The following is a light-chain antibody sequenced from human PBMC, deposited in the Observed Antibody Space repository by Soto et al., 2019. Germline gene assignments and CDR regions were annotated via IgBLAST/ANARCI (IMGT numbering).Light chain of an antibody. CDR2: GAS. V-gene: IGKV3-15*01. Sequence: IVMSQSPVTLSVSPGERATLSCRASQSVSSNLAWYQQKPGQAPRLLIYGASTRATGIPARFSGSGSGTEFTLTISSLQSEDFALYYCQQYNNWPQTFGQGTKVDI. CDR3: QQYNNWPQT. J-gene: IGKJ1*01. CDR1: QSVSSN.